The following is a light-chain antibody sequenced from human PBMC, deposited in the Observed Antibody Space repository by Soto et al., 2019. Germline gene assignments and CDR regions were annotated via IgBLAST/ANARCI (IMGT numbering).Light chain of an antibody. V-gene: IGLV6-57*03. CDR3: QSYDSSNQDVV. CDR2: EDN. J-gene: IGLJ2*01. CDR1: SGSIASNY. Sequence: NFMLTQPHSVSESPGKTVTISCTRSSGSIASNYVQWYQQRPGSAPTTVIYEDNQRPPGVPDRFSGSIDSSSNSASLTISGLKTEDEADYYCQSYDSSNQDVVFGGGTKVTVL.